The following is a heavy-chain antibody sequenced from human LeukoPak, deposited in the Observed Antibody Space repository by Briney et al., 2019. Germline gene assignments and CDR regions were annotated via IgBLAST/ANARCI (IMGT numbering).Heavy chain of an antibody. V-gene: IGHV4-34*01. CDR2: INHSGST. Sequence: SETLSLTCAVYSGSLSGYYWSWIRQPPGKGLEWIGEINHSGSTNYNPSLKSRVTISVDTSKNQFSLKLSSVTAADTAVYYCAIPYCSGGSCYSAFDPWGQGTLVTVSS. CDR1: SGSLSGYY. D-gene: IGHD2-15*01. CDR3: AIPYCSGGSCYSAFDP. J-gene: IGHJ5*02.